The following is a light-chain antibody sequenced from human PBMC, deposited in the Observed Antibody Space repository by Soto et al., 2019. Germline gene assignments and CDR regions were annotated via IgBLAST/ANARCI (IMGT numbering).Light chain of an antibody. CDR3: RSYTGDGTHV. Sequence: QSVLTQPASVSGSPGQSVTISCTGTSSDVGGYRFVSWYQQHPGKAPNIMIFDVSNRPSGVSNRFSGSKSGNTASLTISGLQVEDEADYYCRSYTGDGTHVFGGGTKLTVL. J-gene: IGLJ2*01. V-gene: IGLV2-14*03. CDR2: DVS. CDR1: SSDVGGYRF.